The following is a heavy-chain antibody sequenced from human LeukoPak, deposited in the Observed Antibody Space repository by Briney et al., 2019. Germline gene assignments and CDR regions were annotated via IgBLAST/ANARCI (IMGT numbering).Heavy chain of an antibody. CDR1: GYTFTNYG. CDR2: INTNTGNP. CDR3: ARGETTVTIVH. D-gene: IGHD4-17*01. J-gene: IGHJ4*02. V-gene: IGHV7-4-1*01. Sequence: ASVKVSCKASGYTFTNYGMNWVRQATGQGLEWMGWINTNTGNPTYAQGFTGRFVFSLDTSVSTAYLQIGSLKAEDTAVYYCARGETTVTIVHWGQGTLVTGSS.